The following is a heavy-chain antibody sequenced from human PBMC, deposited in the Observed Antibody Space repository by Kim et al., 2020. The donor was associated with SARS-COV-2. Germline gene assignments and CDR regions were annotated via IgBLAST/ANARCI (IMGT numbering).Heavy chain of an antibody. CDR2: INDSGST. CDR1: GESFSGHF. V-gene: IGHV4-34*01. Sequence: SETLSLTCAVEGESFSGHFWSWIRQPPGKGLEWIGEINDSGSTNYNPSLKSRVSMSVDTTKRRFSLDLTSVSAADAAVYFCARVDDYYGSGSSAYWSRGTQVTFSS. J-gene: IGHJ4*02. D-gene: IGHD3-10*01. CDR3: ARVDDYYGSGSSAY.